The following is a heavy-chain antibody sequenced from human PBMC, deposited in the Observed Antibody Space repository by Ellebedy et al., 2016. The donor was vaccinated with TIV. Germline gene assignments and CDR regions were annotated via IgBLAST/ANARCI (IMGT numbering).Heavy chain of an antibody. J-gene: IGHJ4*02. CDR2: ITGSGSTI. V-gene: IGHV3-48*04. Sequence: GESLKISCAASGFTFSSYSMNWVRQAPGKGPEWVSYITGSGSTIYYADSVKGRFTVSRDNAENSLYLQMDSLRAEETAVYYCARTEKGTFYFDYWGQGTLVTVSS. CDR1: GFTFSSYS. CDR3: ARTEKGTFYFDY. D-gene: IGHD2/OR15-2a*01.